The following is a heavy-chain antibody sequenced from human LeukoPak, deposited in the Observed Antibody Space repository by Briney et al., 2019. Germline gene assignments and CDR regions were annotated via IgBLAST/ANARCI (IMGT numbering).Heavy chain of an antibody. CDR3: ARVYGYSYGIFDY. Sequence: ASVKVSCKASGYTFTGYYMHWVRQAPGQGLEWMGWINPNSGGTNYAQKFQGRVTMTRDTSISTAYMELSSLRSEDTAVYYCARVYGYSYGIFDYWGQGTLVTVSS. CDR2: INPNSGGT. V-gene: IGHV1-2*02. D-gene: IGHD5-18*01. CDR1: GYTFTGYY. J-gene: IGHJ4*02.